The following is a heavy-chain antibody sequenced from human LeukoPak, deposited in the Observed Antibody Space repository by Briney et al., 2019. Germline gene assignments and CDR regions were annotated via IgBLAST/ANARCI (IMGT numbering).Heavy chain of an antibody. CDR1: GGSLSSYY. V-gene: IGHV4-59*01. CDR2: IYYSGSN. J-gene: IGHJ6*03. Sequence: SETLSLTCTVSGGSLSSYYWSWVRQPPGKGLEWIGYIYYSGSNNYNPSLKGRVTISVDTSKNQFSLKLSSVTAADTAVYYCARGVVDSSGWYRGGDYYMDVWGKGTTVTISS. D-gene: IGHD6-19*01. CDR3: ARGVVDSSGWYRGGDYYMDV.